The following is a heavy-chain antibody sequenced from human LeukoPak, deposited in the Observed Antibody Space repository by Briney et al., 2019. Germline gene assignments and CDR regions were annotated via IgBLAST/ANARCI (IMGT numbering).Heavy chain of an antibody. CDR2: IIPIFGPA. CDR1: GYTFTSYG. Sequence: GASVKVSCKASGYTFTSYGISWVRQAPGQGLEWMGGIIPIFGPANYAQKFQGRVTITADESTSTAYMELSSLRSEDTAVYYCARGIVGTTHDAFDIWGQGTMVTVSS. CDR3: ARGIVGTTHDAFDI. V-gene: IGHV1-69*13. D-gene: IGHD1-26*01. J-gene: IGHJ3*02.